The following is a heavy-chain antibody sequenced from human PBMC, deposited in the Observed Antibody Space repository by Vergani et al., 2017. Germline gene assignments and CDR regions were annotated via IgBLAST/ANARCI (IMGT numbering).Heavy chain of an antibody. CDR2: ISYDGSNK. J-gene: IGHJ4*02. Sequence: QVQLVETGGGVVQPGRSLRLSCAASGFTFSSYGLHWVRQAPGKGLEWVAVISYDGSNKYYADSVKGRLTISRANTKNTLYLQMNGLRAEDTAVYYSAEGHECEWYSSSACVDYGGQGTLVTVSS. D-gene: IGHD6-6*01. V-gene: IGHV3-30*18. CDR1: GFTFSSYG. CDR3: AEGHECEWYSSSACVDY.